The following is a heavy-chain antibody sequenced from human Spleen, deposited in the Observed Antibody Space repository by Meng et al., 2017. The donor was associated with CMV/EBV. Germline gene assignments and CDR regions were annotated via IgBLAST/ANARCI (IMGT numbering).Heavy chain of an antibody. Sequence: SETLSLTCAVYGGSFSGYYWSWIRQPPGKGLEWIGEINHSGSTNYNPSLKSRVTISVDTSKNQFSLKLSSVTAADTAVYYCASPYYYDSSGYYNYGMDVWGQGTTVTVSS. D-gene: IGHD3-22*01. CDR2: INHSGST. CDR1: GGSFSGYY. V-gene: IGHV4-34*01. CDR3: ASPYYYDSSGYYNYGMDV. J-gene: IGHJ6*02.